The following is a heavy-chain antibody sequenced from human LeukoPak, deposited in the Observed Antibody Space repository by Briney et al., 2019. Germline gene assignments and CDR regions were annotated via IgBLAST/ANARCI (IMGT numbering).Heavy chain of an antibody. D-gene: IGHD3-10*01. Sequence: SQTLSLTCAVSGDSISSGDYSWSWIRQPPGKGLEWIGYIFHSGSSYYNPTLKSRVTISVDKSKNQFSLRLTSVTAADTAVYYCARELWFVNAPGSWFDPWSQGTLVTVSS. V-gene: IGHV4-30-2*01. CDR1: GDSISSGDYS. J-gene: IGHJ5*02. CDR2: IFHSGSS. CDR3: ARELWFVNAPGSWFDP.